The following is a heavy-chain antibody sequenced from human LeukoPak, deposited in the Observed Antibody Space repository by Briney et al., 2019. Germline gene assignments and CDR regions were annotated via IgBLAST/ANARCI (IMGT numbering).Heavy chain of an antibody. Sequence: GASVKVSCKTSGYTFTGYYMHWVRQAPGQGLEWMGWINPNSGGTNYAQKFQGRVTMTRDTSISTAYMELSRLRSDDTAVYYCARRLGSSAGDFDYWGQGTLVTVSS. D-gene: IGHD6-6*01. CDR3: ARRLGSSAGDFDY. V-gene: IGHV1-2*02. CDR1: GYTFTGYY. J-gene: IGHJ4*02. CDR2: INPNSGGT.